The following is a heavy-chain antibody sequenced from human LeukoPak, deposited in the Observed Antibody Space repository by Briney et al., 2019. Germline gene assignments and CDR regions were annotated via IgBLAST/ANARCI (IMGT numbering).Heavy chain of an antibody. CDR2: ISGGGGST. Sequence: PGGSLRLSCAASGFTFSSYGMSWVRQAPGKGLEWVSAISGGGGSTYYADSVKGRFTISRDNSKNTLYLQMNSLRAEDTAVYYCAKDSMVRGGRHDAFDIWGQGTMVTVSS. CDR1: GFTFSSYG. D-gene: IGHD3-10*01. J-gene: IGHJ3*02. V-gene: IGHV3-23*01. CDR3: AKDSMVRGGRHDAFDI.